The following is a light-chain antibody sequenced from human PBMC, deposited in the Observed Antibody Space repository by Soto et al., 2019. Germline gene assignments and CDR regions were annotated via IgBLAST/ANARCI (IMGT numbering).Light chain of an antibody. Sequence: QSVLTQPASVSGSPGQSITISCTGTSGDVGGYDFVSWYQHHPGKAPKLIIFEVSDRPSGVSNRFSGSKSGNTASLTISGLQAEDEAHYYCSSYASSTTLALFGGGTKVTVL. J-gene: IGLJ2*01. CDR1: SGDVGGYDF. CDR3: SSYASSTTLAL. CDR2: EVS. V-gene: IGLV2-14*01.